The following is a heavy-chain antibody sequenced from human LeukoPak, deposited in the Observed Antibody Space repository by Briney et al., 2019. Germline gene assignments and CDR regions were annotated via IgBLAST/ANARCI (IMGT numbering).Heavy chain of an antibody. CDR3: ARTRNPSETTLTGPEPIYYYYMDV. V-gene: IGHV3-7*01. CDR2: IKQDGSEK. J-gene: IGHJ6*03. CDR1: GFTFSSYW. D-gene: IGHD4-17*01. Sequence: GGSLRLSCAASGFTFSSYWMSWVRQAPGKGLEWVANIKQDGSEKYYVDSVKGRFTISRDNAKNSLYLQMNSLRAEGTAVYYCARTRNPSETTLTGPEPIYYYYMDVWGKGTTVTVSS.